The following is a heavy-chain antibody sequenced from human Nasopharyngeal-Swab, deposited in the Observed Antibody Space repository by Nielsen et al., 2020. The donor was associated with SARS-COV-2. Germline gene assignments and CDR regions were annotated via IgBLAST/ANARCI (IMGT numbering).Heavy chain of an antibody. Sequence: WIRQPPGKGLEWVSAISGSGGSTCYADSVKGRFTISRDNSKNTLYLQMNSLRAEDTAVYYCAKDLTSIAVAGPIIDYWGQGTLVTVSS. CDR3: AKDLTSIAVAGPIIDY. V-gene: IGHV3-23*01. CDR2: ISGSGGST. D-gene: IGHD6-19*01. J-gene: IGHJ4*02.